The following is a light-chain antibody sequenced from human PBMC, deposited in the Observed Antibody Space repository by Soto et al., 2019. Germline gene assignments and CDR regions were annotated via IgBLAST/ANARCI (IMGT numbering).Light chain of an antibody. CDR2: AAS. J-gene: IGKJ3*01. CDR3: LQDYNYPVT. Sequence: AIQMTQSPCSLSASVGDRVTITCRASQGIRNDLGWYQQKPGKAPKLLIYAASSLQSGVPSRFSGSGSGTDFTLTISSLQPEDFAPYYCLQDYNYPVTFGPGTKVDIK. V-gene: IGKV1-6*01. CDR1: QGIRND.